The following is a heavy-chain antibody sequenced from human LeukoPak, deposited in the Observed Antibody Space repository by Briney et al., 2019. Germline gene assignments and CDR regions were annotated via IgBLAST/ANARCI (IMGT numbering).Heavy chain of an antibody. CDR2: ITSSSDYI. D-gene: IGHD2-15*01. J-gene: IGHJ4*02. CDR3: ARVRGGGLDY. Sequence: GGSLRLSCTASGFTFSSYSMNWVRQAPGKGLEWVSSITSSSDYIYYADSVKGRFTISRDNAKNSLYLQMNSLRDEDTAVYYCARVRGGGLDYWGQGTLVTVSS. CDR1: GFTFSSYS. V-gene: IGHV3-21*01.